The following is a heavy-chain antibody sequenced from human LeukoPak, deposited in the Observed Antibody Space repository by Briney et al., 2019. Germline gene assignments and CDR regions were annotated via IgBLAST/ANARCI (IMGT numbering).Heavy chain of an antibody. J-gene: IGHJ4*02. CDR1: GFTFSSFS. D-gene: IGHD4-11*01. V-gene: IGHV3-48*02. CDR2: ISSTGSTI. Sequence: GGSLRLPCAVSGFTFSSFSMNWVRQAPGKGLEWVSYISSTGSTIYYANSVKARFTVSRDNAKDSLYLQMNNLRDEDTAVYYCARDLISGDYTFDYWGQGALVAVSS. CDR3: ARDLISGDYTFDY.